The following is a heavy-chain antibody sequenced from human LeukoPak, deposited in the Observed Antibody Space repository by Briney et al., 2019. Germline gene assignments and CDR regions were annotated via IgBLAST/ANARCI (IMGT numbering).Heavy chain of an antibody. CDR1: GGSISNYY. D-gene: IGHD4-17*01. CDR3: ARALPKIDSGDYGGTWFDP. Sequence: SSTLSLSCTVSGGSISNYYWAWIRQPPGKRLEWIGSIYYSGNTYYNPSLHSRVTISLDTSNNQFSLKLSSVTAADTAVYYCARALPKIDSGDYGGTWFDPWGEGTLVTVSS. CDR2: IYYSGNT. J-gene: IGHJ5*02. V-gene: IGHV4-39*07.